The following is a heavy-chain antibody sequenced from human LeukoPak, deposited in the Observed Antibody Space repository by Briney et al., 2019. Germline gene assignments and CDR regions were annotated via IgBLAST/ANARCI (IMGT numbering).Heavy chain of an antibody. CDR3: ARHSPPVVVPFFDY. D-gene: IGHD2-2*01. J-gene: IGHJ4*02. Sequence: PSETLSLTCAVYGGSFSGYYWSWIRQPPGKGLEWIGEINHSGSTNYNPSLKSRVTISVDTSKNQFSLKLSSVTAADTAVYYCARHSPPVVVPFFDYWGQGTLVTVSS. CDR1: GGSFSGYY. V-gene: IGHV4-34*01. CDR2: INHSGST.